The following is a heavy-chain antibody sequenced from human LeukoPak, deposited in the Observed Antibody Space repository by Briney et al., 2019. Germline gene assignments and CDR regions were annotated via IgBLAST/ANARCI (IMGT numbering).Heavy chain of an antibody. CDR1: GFTFSNYW. Sequence: GGSLRLSCEASGFTFSNYWMSWVRQAPGKGLEWVSNIKEDGSQKSYVDSVKGRFTISRDNAKNSLYLQMNSLRAEDTAVYYCAKDRVAHFFYWYFDLWGRGTLVTVSS. D-gene: IGHD5-12*01. CDR2: IKEDGSQK. J-gene: IGHJ2*01. CDR3: AKDRVAHFFYWYFDL. V-gene: IGHV3-7*05.